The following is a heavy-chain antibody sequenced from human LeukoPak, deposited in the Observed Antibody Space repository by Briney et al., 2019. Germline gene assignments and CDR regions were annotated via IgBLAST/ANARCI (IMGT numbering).Heavy chain of an antibody. CDR1: GFTFSSYG. J-gene: IGHJ4*02. CDR2: ISSSSDSI. CDR3: ARAMRSGYDY. Sequence: GGSLRLSCAASGFTFSSYGMNWVRQAPGKGPEWVSYISSSSDSIYYADSVKGRFTISRDNAENSLYLQMSSLRDEDTAVYYCARAMRSGYDYWGQGTLVTVSS. D-gene: IGHD5-12*01. V-gene: IGHV3-48*02.